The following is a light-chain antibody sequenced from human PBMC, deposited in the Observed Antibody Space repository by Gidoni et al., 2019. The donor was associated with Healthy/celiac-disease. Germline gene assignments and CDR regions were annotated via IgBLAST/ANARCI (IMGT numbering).Light chain of an antibody. CDR1: QSISSY. J-gene: IGKJ1*01. CDR2: AAS. CDR3: QQSYSTPRT. V-gene: IGKV1-39*01. Sequence: TQITQSPSSLSASVGDRVTITCRARQSISSYVNWYQQTPGKAPKLLFYAASSLQSGVPSRFSGSGSGTDFTLTISSLQPEDFATYYCQQSYSTPRTFGQGTKVEIK.